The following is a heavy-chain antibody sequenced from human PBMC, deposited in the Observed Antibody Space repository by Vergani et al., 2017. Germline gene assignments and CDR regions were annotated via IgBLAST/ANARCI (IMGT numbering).Heavy chain of an antibody. V-gene: IGHV4-61*10. D-gene: IGHD3-3*01. J-gene: IGHJ5*02. CDR2: IYYSGST. CDR1: GGSVSSGSYY. CDR3: AREVKGYDCWSGYGPQNWFDP. Sequence: QVQLQESGPGLVKPSETLSLTCTVSGGSVSSGSYYWSWIRQPAGKGLEWIGYIYYSGSTNYNPSLKSRVTISVDTSKNQFSLKLSSVTAADTAVYYCAREVKGYDCWSGYGPQNWFDPWGQGTLVTVSS.